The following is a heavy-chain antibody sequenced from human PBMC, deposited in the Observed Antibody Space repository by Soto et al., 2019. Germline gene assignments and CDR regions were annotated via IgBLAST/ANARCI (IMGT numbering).Heavy chain of an antibody. V-gene: IGHV1-2*02. J-gene: IGHJ4*02. Sequence: QVRLVQSGAEVQKPGASVKVSCKAPRDFFKEHDYLHWLREAPGQGLEWTGWIRPWNGDATYAQKFQGRLTLSRDMSIDTMYFDLTSLTSDDTAVYYCVRVSPGWNFGYWGQGTLLTVSS. CDR3: VRVSPGWNFGY. CDR2: IRPWNGDA. D-gene: IGHD6-19*01. CDR1: RDFFKEHDY.